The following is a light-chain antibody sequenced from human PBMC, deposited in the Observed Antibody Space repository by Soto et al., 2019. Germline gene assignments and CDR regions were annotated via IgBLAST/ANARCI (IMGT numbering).Light chain of an antibody. Sequence: DIQMTQSPSTLSASVGDRVTITCRASQSISSWLAWYQQKPGKAPKLLIYKASSLESGVPSRFSGSGSGTEFTLTISSLQHAEFATNYCQQYTTNMTWTFGQGTKVDIK. J-gene: IGKJ1*01. V-gene: IGKV1-5*03. CDR3: QQYTTNMTWT. CDR2: KAS. CDR1: QSISSW.